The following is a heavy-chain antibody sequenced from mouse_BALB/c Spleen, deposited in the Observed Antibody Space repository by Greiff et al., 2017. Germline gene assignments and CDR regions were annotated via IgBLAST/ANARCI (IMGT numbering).Heavy chain of an antibody. CDR1: GYTFTSYW. CDR3: ARDDEGFDY. Sequence: DLVKPGASVKLSCKASGYTFTSYWINWIKQRPGQGLEWIGRIAPGSGSTYYNEMFKGKATLTVDTSSSTAYIQLSSLSSEDSAVYFCARDDEGFDYWGQGTTLTVSS. V-gene: IGHV1S41*01. CDR2: IAPGSGST. J-gene: IGHJ2*01. D-gene: IGHD2-3*01.